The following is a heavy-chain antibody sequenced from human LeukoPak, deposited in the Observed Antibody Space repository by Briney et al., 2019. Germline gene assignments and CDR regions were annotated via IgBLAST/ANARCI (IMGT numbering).Heavy chain of an antibody. D-gene: IGHD5-24*01. CDR3: VTKRVGRGRWLQPRTDYFDY. V-gene: IGHV1-24*01. CDR1: GYTLTELS. CDR2: FDPEDGET. Sequence: ASVKVSCKVSGYTLTELSMHWVRQAPGKGLEWMGGFDPEDGETIYAQKFQGRVTMTEDTSTDTAYMELSSLRSEDTAVYYCVTKRVGRGRWLQPRTDYFDYWGQGTLVTVSS. J-gene: IGHJ4*02.